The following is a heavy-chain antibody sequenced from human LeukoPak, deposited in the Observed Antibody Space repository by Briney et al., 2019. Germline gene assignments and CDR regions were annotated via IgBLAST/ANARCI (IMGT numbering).Heavy chain of an antibody. CDR3: ARHYYDTSGYYDPFDY. CDR2: ISAYSGDT. CDR1: GYTFTSYG. V-gene: IGHV1-18*01. D-gene: IGHD3-22*01. Sequence: ASVKVSCKASGYTFTSYGFSWVRQAPGQGLEWMGWISAYSGDTNYAQKLQGRVTMTTDTSTSTAYMELRSLRSDDTAVYYCARHYYDTSGYYDPFDYWGQETLVTVSS. J-gene: IGHJ4*02.